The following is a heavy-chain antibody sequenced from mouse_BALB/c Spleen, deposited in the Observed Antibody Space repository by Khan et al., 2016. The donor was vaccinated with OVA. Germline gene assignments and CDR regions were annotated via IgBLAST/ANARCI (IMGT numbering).Heavy chain of an antibody. CDR1: GYSITSDYA. CDR3: ARVYGGDFDY. CDR2: ISYSGNT. D-gene: IGHD2-10*02. J-gene: IGHJ2*01. Sequence: EVQLQKSGPGLVKPSQSLSLTCTVTGYSITSDYAWNWIRQFPGNKLEWMGYISYSGNTNYNPSLKSRISITRDTSKNQFFLQLNSVTTEDTATYYCARVYGGDFDYWGQGTTLTVSS. V-gene: IGHV3-2*02.